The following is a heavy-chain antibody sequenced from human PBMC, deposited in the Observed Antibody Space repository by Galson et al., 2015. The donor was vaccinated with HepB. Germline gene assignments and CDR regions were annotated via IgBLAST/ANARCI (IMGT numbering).Heavy chain of an antibody. D-gene: IGHD3-3*01. V-gene: IGHV3-23*01. CDR1: GFTFSNYA. Sequence: SLRLSCAVSGFTFSNYAMSWVRQAPGKGLEWVSTITGRGDTTFYPDSVKGRFTISRDNSKNTLYLEMNSLRAKDTAVYYCAKDRREIITSFGVVKPSLYFDFWGQGTLITVSS. J-gene: IGHJ4*02. CDR3: AKDRREIITSFGVVKPSLYFDF. CDR2: ITGRGDTT.